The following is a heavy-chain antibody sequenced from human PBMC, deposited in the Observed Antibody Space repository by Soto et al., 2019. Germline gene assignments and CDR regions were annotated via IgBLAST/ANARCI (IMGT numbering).Heavy chain of an antibody. J-gene: IGHJ4*02. CDR1: GYTFASYW. D-gene: IGHD3-10*01. Sequence: GESLKISCKGSGYTFASYWIAWVRQMPGKGLEWMGIIYPGDSDTRYSPSFQGQVTISADESISTAFLQWSSLKASDTAMYYCARLPKYYNHGHYFDFWGQGVLVTVSS. V-gene: IGHV5-51*01. CDR3: ARLPKYYNHGHYFDF. CDR2: IYPGDSDT.